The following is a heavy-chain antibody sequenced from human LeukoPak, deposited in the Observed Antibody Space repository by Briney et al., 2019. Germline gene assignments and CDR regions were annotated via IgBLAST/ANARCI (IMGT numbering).Heavy chain of an antibody. J-gene: IGHJ4*02. CDR2: ISAYNGNT. CDR3: ARGVPPGSYGWFGFDY. Sequence: ASVKVSCKASGSTFTSYGISWVRQAPGQGLEWMGWISAYNGNTNYAQKLQGRVTMTRDMSTSTVYMELSSLRSEDTAVYYCARGVPPGSYGWFGFDYWGQGTLVTVSS. D-gene: IGHD1-26*01. CDR1: GSTFTSYG. V-gene: IGHV1-18*01.